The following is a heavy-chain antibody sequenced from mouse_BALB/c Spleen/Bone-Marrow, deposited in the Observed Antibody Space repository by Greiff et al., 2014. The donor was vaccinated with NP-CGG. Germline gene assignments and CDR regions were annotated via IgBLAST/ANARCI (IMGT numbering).Heavy chain of an antibody. CDR3: VRKGSFGNYAMDY. CDR1: GFSLNSYG. Sequence: QVQLQQSGPGLVQPSQSLSITCTVSGFSLNSYGVHWVRQSPVKGLEWLGVIWSGGSTDYNAAFISRLSISKDNSKSQVFFKINSLQPNDTAIYYCVRKGSFGNYAMDYWGQGTSVTVPS. CDR2: IWSGGST. D-gene: IGHD1-1*02. J-gene: IGHJ4*01. V-gene: IGHV2-2*02.